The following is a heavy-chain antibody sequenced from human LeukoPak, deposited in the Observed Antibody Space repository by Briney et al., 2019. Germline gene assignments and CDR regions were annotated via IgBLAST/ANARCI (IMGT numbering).Heavy chain of an antibody. CDR3: AKGSGYSGYDWKLPFDY. CDR1: GGSISTYY. D-gene: IGHD5-12*01. J-gene: IGHJ4*02. V-gene: IGHV4-59*01. Sequence: SETLSLTCTVSGGSISTYYWSWIRQPPGKGLEWIGYIYYSRITNYNPPLKSRVTISVDTSKNQFSLKLSSVTAADTAVYYCAKGSGYSGYDWKLPFDYWGQGTLVSVSS. CDR2: IYYSRIT.